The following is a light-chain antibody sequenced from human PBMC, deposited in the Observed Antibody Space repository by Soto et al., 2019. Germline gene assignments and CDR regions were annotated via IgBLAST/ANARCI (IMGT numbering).Light chain of an antibody. V-gene: IGLV4-69*02. J-gene: IGLJ7*01. CDR2: VTNDGSH. CDR3: QAWGTGIAV. Sequence: QSVLTQSPSASASLGASVKLTCTLSSAHSGNAIAWHQQQPEKGPRYLMRVTNDGSHSKGDGIPDRFSGSSSGAERYRSISNLQSEDEAEYYCQAWGTGIAVFGGGTQLTVL. CDR1: SAHSGNA.